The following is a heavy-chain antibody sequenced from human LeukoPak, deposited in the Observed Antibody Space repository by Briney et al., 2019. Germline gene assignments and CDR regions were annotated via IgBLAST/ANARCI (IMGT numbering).Heavy chain of an antibody. D-gene: IGHD6-19*01. V-gene: IGHV1-8*01. CDR3: AREGRLGIAVAGTPYYYYGMDV. CDR1: GYTFTSYD. Sequence: ASVKVSCKASGYTFTSYDINWVRQATGQGLEWMGWMNPNSGNTGYAQKFQGRVTMTRNTSISTAYMELSSLRSEDTAVYYCAREGRLGIAVAGTPYYYYGMDVWGQGTTVTVPS. J-gene: IGHJ6*02. CDR2: MNPNSGNT.